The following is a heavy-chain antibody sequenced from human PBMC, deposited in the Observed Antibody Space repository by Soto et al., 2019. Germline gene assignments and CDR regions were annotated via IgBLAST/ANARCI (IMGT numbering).Heavy chain of an antibody. CDR2: IYYSGST. D-gene: IGHD6-13*01. Sequence: SETLSLTCTVSGGSISSSSYYWGWIRQPPGKGLEWIGSIYYSGSTYYNPSLKSRVTISVDTSKNQFSLKLSSVTAADTAVYYCASTGIAAAGYWGQGTLVTVSS. CDR3: ASTGIAAAGY. CDR1: GGSISSSSYY. J-gene: IGHJ4*02. V-gene: IGHV4-39*01.